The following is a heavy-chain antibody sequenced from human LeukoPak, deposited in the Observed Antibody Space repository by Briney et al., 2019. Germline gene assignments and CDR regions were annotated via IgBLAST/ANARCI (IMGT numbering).Heavy chain of an antibody. V-gene: IGHV4-61*01. CDR2: IHYSGST. CDR3: ATYLFRGDTHYFDY. D-gene: IGHD3-10*01. J-gene: IGHJ4*02. CDR1: GGSISSSSYY. Sequence: SETLSLTCTVSGGSISSSSYYWSWIRQSPGKGLEWMAYIHYSGSTNYNPSLKSRVTISLDTSKNLFSLKLSSVTAADTAVYYCATYLFRGDTHYFDYWGQGIVVTVSS.